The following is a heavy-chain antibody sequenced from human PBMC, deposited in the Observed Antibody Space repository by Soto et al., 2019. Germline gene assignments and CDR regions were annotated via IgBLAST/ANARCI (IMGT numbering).Heavy chain of an antibody. J-gene: IGHJ4*02. Sequence: SETLSLTCTVSGGSISSYYWSWIRQPPGKGLEWIGYIYYSGSTNYNPSLKSRVTISVDTSKNQFSLKLSSVTAADTAVYYCARACTIFGVLTWPFDYWGQGTLVTVSS. CDR1: GGSISSYY. V-gene: IGHV4-59*01. CDR3: ARACTIFGVLTWPFDY. CDR2: IYYSGST. D-gene: IGHD3-3*01.